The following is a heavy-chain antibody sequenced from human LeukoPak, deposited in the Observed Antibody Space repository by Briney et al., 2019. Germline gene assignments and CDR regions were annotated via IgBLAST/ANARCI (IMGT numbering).Heavy chain of an antibody. D-gene: IGHD3-22*01. CDR2: IFHSGST. CDR1: GGSISSNHW. CDR3: ASYYYDSSGYYYAVGSWFDP. J-gene: IGHJ5*02. Sequence: PSETLSLTCAVSGGSISSNHWRSWVRQPPGKGLEWIGEIFHSGSTNYNPSLKSRVTISVDKSKNHLSLKLSSVTAADTAVYYCASYYYDSSGYYYAVGSWFDPWGQGTLVTVSS. V-gene: IGHV4-4*02.